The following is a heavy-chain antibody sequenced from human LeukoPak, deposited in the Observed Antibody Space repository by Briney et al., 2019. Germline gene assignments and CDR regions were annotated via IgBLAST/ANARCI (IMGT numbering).Heavy chain of an antibody. D-gene: IGHD5-18*01. V-gene: IGHV1-46*01. CDR1: GYTFTSFY. J-gene: IGHJ6*03. CDR3: ARDDLDTTYYYMDV. CDR2: INPSGSST. Sequence: ASVKVSCKTSGYTFTSFYMHWVRQAPGQGLEWMGVINPSGSSTSYAQKFQGRVTMTRDTSTSTVYMEQSSLRSEDTAVYYCARDDLDTTYYYMDVWGKGTTVTVSS.